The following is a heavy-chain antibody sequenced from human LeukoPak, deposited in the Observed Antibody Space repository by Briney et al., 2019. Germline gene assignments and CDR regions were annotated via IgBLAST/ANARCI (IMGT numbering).Heavy chain of an antibody. V-gene: IGHV1-69*05. Sequence: GASVKVSCKASGGTFSSYAISWVRQAPGQGLEWMGGIIPIFGTANYAQKFQGRVTMTRDMSTSTVYMELSSLRSEDTAVYYCARAYYYGDLTDDYFDYWGQGTLVTVSS. CDR1: GGTFSSYA. CDR3: ARAYYYGDLTDDYFDY. J-gene: IGHJ4*02. CDR2: IIPIFGTA. D-gene: IGHD4-17*01.